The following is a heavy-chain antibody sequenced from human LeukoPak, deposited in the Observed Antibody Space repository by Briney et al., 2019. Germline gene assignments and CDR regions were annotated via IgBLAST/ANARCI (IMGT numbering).Heavy chain of an antibody. Sequence: SETLSLTCAVYGGSFSGYYRSWIRQPPGKGLEWIGEINHSGSTNYNPSLKSRVTISVDTSKNQFSLKLSSVTAADTAVYYCASSDTYSSSSGGPFDYWGQGTLVTVSS. J-gene: IGHJ4*02. CDR1: GGSFSGYY. CDR3: ASSDTYSSSSGGPFDY. CDR2: INHSGST. D-gene: IGHD6-6*01. V-gene: IGHV4-34*01.